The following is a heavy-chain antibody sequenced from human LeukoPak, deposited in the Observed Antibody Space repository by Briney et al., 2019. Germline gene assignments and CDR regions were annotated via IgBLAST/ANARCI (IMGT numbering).Heavy chain of an antibody. CDR1: GFTFSSYA. CDR3: ARSVPDYTRFDY. CDR2: FKTKYNQV. V-gene: IGHV3-23*05. D-gene: IGHD4-11*01. J-gene: IGHJ4*02. Sequence: GGSLRLSCAASGFTFSSYAMNWVRQAPGKGLEWVSTFKTKYNQVYYAESVRGRFTISTDNSKNTVYLQMNSLRAEDTALYYCARSVPDYTRFDYWGQGALVTVSS.